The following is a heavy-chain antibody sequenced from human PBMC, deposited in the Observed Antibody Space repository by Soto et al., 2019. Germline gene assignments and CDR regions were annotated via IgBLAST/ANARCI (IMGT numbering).Heavy chain of an antibody. Sequence: SVKVSCKASGGTVSSYTISWVRQAPGQGLEWMGRIIPILGIANYAQKFQGRVTITADKSTSTAYMELSSLRSEDTAVYYCALGYSSSWYFDWGQGTLVTVSS. CDR1: GGTVSSYT. CDR2: IIPILGIA. CDR3: ALGYSSSWYFD. D-gene: IGHD6-13*01. V-gene: IGHV1-69*02. J-gene: IGHJ4*02.